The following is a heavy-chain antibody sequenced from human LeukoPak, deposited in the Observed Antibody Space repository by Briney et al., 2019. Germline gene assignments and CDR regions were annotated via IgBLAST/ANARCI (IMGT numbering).Heavy chain of an antibody. V-gene: IGHV4-30-4*08. CDR3: ARSFNWNYRRVELDY. J-gene: IGHJ4*02. CDR2: IYYSGST. CDR1: GGSISSGDYY. D-gene: IGHD1-7*01. Sequence: SETLALTCTVSGGSISSGDYYWSWIRQPPWKGLEGIGYIYYSGSTYYNPSLKSRVTISVDTSKNQFSLKLSSVTAADTAVYYCARSFNWNYRRVELDYWGQGTLVTVSS.